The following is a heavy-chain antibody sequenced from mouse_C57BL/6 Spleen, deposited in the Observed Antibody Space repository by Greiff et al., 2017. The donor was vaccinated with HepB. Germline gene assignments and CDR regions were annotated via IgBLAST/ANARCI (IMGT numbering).Heavy chain of an antibody. CDR2: IYPSDSET. J-gene: IGHJ4*01. CDR1: GYTFTSYW. V-gene: IGHV1-61*01. Sequence: VQLQQPGAELVRPGSSVKLSCKASGYTFTSYWMDWVKQRPGQGLEWIGNIYPSDSETHYNQKFKDKATLTADKSSSTAYMQLSSLTYEDSAVYYCARGPYYYGFYAMDYWGQGTSVTVSS. CDR3: ARGPYYYGFYAMDY. D-gene: IGHD1-1*01.